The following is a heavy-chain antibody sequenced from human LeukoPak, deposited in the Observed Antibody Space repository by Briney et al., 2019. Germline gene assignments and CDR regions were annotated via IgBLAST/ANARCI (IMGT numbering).Heavy chain of an antibody. CDR1: GYTFTGYY. CDR3: ARPYVWGGYRYGD. J-gene: IGHJ4*02. D-gene: IGHD3-16*02. Sequence: ASVKVSCKASGYTFTGYYMHWVRQAPGQGLEWMGWINPNSGGTNYAQKFQGRVTMTRDTSISTAYMELSRLRSDDTAVYYCARPYVWGGYRYGDWGQGTLVTVSS. CDR2: INPNSGGT. V-gene: IGHV1-2*02.